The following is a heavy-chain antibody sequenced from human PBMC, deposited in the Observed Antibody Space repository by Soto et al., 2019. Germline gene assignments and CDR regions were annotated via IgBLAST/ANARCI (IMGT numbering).Heavy chain of an antibody. CDR2: TYYRSKWYN. Sequence: PSQTLSLTCAISVESVSSNRAAWNWKRQSPSRGLEWLGRTYYRSKWYNDYAVSVKSRITINPDTSKNQFSLQLNSATPEDTAVYYCARGARRDSSWGSYYFDYWGQGTLVTVSS. J-gene: IGHJ4*02. CDR1: VESVSSNRAA. V-gene: IGHV6-1*01. D-gene: IGHD6-13*01. CDR3: ARGARRDSSWGSYYFDY.